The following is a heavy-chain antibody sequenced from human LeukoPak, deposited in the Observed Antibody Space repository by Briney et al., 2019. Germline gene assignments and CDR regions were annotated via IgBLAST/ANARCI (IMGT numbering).Heavy chain of an antibody. CDR1: GYSIRSGFY. CDR2: VYHSGIT. J-gene: IGHJ4*02. D-gene: IGHD3-9*01. CDR3: TGLPNDRRYYDILTGYYDEGP. Sequence: PSETLSLTCTVSGYSIRSGFYWGWIRQPPGKGLEWIGNVYHSGITYYTPSLKSRVTISVDTSKNQFSLKLSSVTAADTAVYYCTGLPNDRRYYDILTGYYDEGPWGQGTLVTVSS. V-gene: IGHV4-38-2*02.